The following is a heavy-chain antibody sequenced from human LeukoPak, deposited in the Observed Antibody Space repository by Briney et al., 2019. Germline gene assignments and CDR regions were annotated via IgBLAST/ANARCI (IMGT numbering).Heavy chain of an antibody. J-gene: IGHJ3*02. Sequence: GASVKVSCKASGYTFTSYDINWVRQATGQGLEWMGWMNPNSGNTGYTQEFQGRVTMTRNTSISTAYMELSSLRSEDTAVYYCARGSYYDSKLRAAFDIWGQGTMVTVSS. V-gene: IGHV1-8*01. CDR1: GYTFTSYD. D-gene: IGHD3-22*01. CDR3: ARGSYYDSKLRAAFDI. CDR2: MNPNSGNT.